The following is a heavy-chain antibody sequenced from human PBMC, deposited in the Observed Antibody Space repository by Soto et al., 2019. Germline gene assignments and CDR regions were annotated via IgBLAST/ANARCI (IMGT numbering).Heavy chain of an antibody. CDR3: AREHNFSVYDRAPYYFDY. J-gene: IGHJ4*02. V-gene: IGHV1-69*04. Sequence: EASVKVSCKASGGTFSSYAITWVRQAPGQGLEWMGRISANLGKANYAQEFQGRVTITADTSTNTAYMELSSLRSEDSAVYYCAREHNFSVYDRAPYYFDYWGQGTLVTVSS. CDR1: GGTFSSYA. CDR2: ISANLGKA. D-gene: IGHD5-12*01.